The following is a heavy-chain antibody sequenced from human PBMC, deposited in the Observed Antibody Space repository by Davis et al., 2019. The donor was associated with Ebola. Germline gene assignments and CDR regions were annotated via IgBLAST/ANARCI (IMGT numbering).Heavy chain of an antibody. CDR3: ARRAYDSGWHFDL. Sequence: PSETLSLTCTVYGGSFSGYYWSWIRQPPGKGLEWIGEINDRGSTNYNPSLKSRVTISVDTSKNQFSLKLSSVTAADTAVYFCARRAYDSGWHFDLWGRGTLATVSS. CDR2: INDRGST. J-gene: IGHJ2*01. V-gene: IGHV4-34*01. CDR1: GGSFSGYY. D-gene: IGHD3-22*01.